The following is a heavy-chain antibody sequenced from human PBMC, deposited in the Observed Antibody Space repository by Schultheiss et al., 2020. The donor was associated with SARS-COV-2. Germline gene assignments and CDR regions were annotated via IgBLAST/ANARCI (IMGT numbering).Heavy chain of an antibody. V-gene: IGHV1-2*02. CDR2: INPNSGGT. Sequence: KISCKASGYTFTGYYMHWVRQAPGQGLEWMGWINPNSGGTNYAQKFQGRVTMTRDTSISTAYMELSRLRSDDTAVYYCARGQGGYDFWSGYSYYFDYWGQGTLVTVSS. CDR3: ARGQGGYDFWSGYSYYFDY. J-gene: IGHJ4*02. D-gene: IGHD3-3*01. CDR1: GYTFTGYY.